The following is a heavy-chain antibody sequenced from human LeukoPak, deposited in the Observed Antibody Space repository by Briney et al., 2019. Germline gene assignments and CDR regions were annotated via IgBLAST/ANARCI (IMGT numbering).Heavy chain of an antibody. CDR2: IYNNGST. CDR1: SGSISSGNYY. J-gene: IGHJ4*02. V-gene: IGHV4-61*02. Sequence: SSETLSLTCTVSSGSISSGNYYWSWIRQPAGKGLEWVGRIYNNGSTNYNPSLKSRVTISLDTSKNQFSLKLSSVTAADTAVYYCARNYDFWSGYLDYWGQGTLVTVSS. D-gene: IGHD3-3*01. CDR3: ARNYDFWSGYLDY.